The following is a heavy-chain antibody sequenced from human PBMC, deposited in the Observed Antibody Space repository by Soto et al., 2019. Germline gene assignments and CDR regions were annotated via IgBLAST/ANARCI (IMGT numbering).Heavy chain of an antibody. CDR2: ISGSGGST. D-gene: IGHD3-22*01. Sequence: EVQLLESGGGLVQPGGSLRLSCAASGFTFSSYAMRWVRQAPGKGLEWVSAISGSGGSTYYADSVKGRITISRDNSKNTLYLQMNSLRAEDTAVYYCAKTQVGYYDSSGYYFDYWGQGTLVTVSS. CDR1: GFTFSSYA. J-gene: IGHJ4*02. V-gene: IGHV3-23*01. CDR3: AKTQVGYYDSSGYYFDY.